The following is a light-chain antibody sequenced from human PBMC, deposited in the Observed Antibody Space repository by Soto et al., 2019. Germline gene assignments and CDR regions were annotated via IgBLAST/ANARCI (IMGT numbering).Light chain of an antibody. CDR2: EAS. CDR1: QSVSSSY. CDR3: QQRSNWPPIT. V-gene: IGKV3D-20*02. Sequence: IVLTQSPGTLSLSPGERATLSCRASQSVSSSYLAWYQQKPGQAPRLLIYEASNRATGIPARFSGSGSGTDFTLTISSLEPEDFAVYYCQQRSNWPPITFGQGTRLEIK. J-gene: IGKJ5*01.